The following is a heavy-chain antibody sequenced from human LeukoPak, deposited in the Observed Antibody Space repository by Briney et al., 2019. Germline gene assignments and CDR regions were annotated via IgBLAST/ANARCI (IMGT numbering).Heavy chain of an antibody. D-gene: IGHD1-26*01. CDR1: GGSVTTYY. V-gene: IGHV4-59*08. J-gene: IGHJ3*02. CDR2: MHYSESP. CDR3: ARHSGSSGGAFDI. Sequence: PSETLSLTCTVSGGSVTTYYWSWIQQPPGKGLEWIGYMHYSESPNYNPSLQSRVTISIDTSKNQLSLMLSSVTAADTVVYYCARHSGSSGGAFDIWGQGTMVTVSS.